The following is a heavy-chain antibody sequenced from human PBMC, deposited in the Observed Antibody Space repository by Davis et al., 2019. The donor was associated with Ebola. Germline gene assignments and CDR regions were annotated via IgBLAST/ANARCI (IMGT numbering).Heavy chain of an antibody. CDR1: GFTFSRYG. V-gene: IGHV3-33*01. Sequence: GESLKISCAASGFTFSRYGMHWVRQAPGKGLEWMALIWHDGSNTYYADSVKGRFTISRDNSKKTLYLQMNSLRAEDTAVYYCAAAGCSGGSCYSDLDYWGQGTLVTVSS. CDR2: IWHDGSNT. J-gene: IGHJ4*02. CDR3: AAAGCSGGSCYSDLDY. D-gene: IGHD2-15*01.